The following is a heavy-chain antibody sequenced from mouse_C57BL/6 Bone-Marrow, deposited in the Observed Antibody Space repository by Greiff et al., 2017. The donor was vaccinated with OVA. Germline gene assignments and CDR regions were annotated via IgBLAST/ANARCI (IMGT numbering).Heavy chain of an antibody. CDR1: GFNIKNTY. D-gene: IGHD4-1*01. CDR2: IDPANGNT. V-gene: IGHV14-3*01. J-gene: IGHJ1*03. Sequence: EVMLVESVAELVRPGASVKLSCTASGFNIKNTYMHWVKQRPEQGLAWIGRIDPANGNTKYAPKFQGKATLTADTSSNTAYLQLRSLTSEDTAIYDCAVRGTGHWYFDVWGTGTTVTVSS. CDR3: AVRGTGHWYFDV.